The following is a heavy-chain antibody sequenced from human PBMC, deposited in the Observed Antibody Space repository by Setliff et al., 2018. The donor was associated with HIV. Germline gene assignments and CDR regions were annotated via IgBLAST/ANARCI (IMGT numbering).Heavy chain of an antibody. CDR2: IYTSGST. D-gene: IGHD1-26*01. CDR1: GGSISSGSYY. Sequence: SETLSLTCSVSGGSISSGSYYWNWIRQPAGKGLEWTGRIYTSGSTNYNPSLQSRITISVDTSKNQFSLKLSSVTAADTAVYYCARNQRVGATIFDYWGQGTLVTVSS. V-gene: IGHV4-61*02. CDR3: ARNQRVGATIFDY. J-gene: IGHJ4*02.